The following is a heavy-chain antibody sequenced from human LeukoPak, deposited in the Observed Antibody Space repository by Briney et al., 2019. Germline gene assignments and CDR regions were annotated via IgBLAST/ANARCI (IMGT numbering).Heavy chain of an antibody. CDR2: IYHSGST. J-gene: IGHJ3*02. CDR3: ARDSKLGYVSI. D-gene: IGHD5-12*01. CDR1: GGSISYYY. V-gene: IGHV4-59*01. Sequence: NPSETLSLTCTVSGGSISYYYWTWIRQPPGKGLEWIGYIYHSGSTNYNPSLKSRVTISVDTSKNQFSLKLSSVTAADTAVYYCARDSKLGYVSIWGQGTMVTVSS.